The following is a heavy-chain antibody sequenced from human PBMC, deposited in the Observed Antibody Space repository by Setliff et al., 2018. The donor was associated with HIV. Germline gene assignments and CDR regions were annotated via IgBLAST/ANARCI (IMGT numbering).Heavy chain of an antibody. CDR1: RDSINGHW. CDR3: ARYKCINFACVGFDI. J-gene: IGHJ3*02. CDR2: IHYSGIT. V-gene: IGHV4-59*11. D-gene: IGHD3-9*01. Sequence: SETLSLTCTVSRDSINGHWWSWIRQPPGKGLEWTGIIHYSGITHYNPALKSRLTMSVDTSKNQVSLKLTSVTAADTAGYYCARYKCINFACVGFDIWGQGTVVTVSS.